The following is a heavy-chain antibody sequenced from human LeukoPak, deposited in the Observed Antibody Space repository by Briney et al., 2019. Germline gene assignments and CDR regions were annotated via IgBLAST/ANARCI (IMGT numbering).Heavy chain of an antibody. J-gene: IGHJ6*02. CDR2: ISAYNGNT. CDR3: ARDGCSSTSCYIDSYYYGMDV. CDR1: GYTFTSYG. D-gene: IGHD2-2*02. Sequence: GASVKVSCKASGYTFTSYGISWVRQAPGQGLEWMGWISAYNGNTNYAQKLQGRVTMTTDTYTSTAYMELRSLRSDDTAVYYCARDGCSSTSCYIDSYYYGMDVWGQGTTVTVSS. V-gene: IGHV1-18*01.